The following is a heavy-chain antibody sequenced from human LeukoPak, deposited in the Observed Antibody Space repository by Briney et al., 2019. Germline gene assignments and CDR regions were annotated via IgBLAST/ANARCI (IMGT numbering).Heavy chain of an antibody. CDR1: GYSFTSYW. V-gene: IGHV5-51*01. J-gene: IGHJ4*02. Sequence: GESLKISCKGSGYSFTSYWIGWVRQMPGKGLEWMGIIYPGDSDTRYSPSFQGQVTISADKSISTAYLQWSSLKASDTAMYYCARHRRGASTGKYFDYWGQGTLVTVSS. CDR2: IYPGDSDT. D-gene: IGHD1-14*01. CDR3: ARHRRGASTGKYFDY.